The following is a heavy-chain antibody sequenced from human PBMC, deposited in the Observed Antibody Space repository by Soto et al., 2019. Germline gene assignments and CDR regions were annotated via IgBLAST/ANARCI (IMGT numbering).Heavy chain of an antibody. CDR2: ISYDGSNK. Sequence: QGQLAESGGGVVQPGRSLRLPCAASGFTFSSYAMHWVRQAPGKGLEWVAVISYDGSNKYYADSVKGRFTISRDNSKNTLYLQMNSLRVEDTAVYYCARALGDYGDCWGQGTLVTVSS. CDR3: ARALGDYGDC. J-gene: IGHJ4*02. CDR1: GFTFSSYA. D-gene: IGHD4-17*01. V-gene: IGHV3-30-3*01.